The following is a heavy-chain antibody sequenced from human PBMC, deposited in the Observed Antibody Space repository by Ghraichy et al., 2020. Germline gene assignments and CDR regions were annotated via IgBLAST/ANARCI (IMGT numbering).Heavy chain of an antibody. Sequence: GALRLSCAASGFTFSSYSMNWVRQAPGKGLEWVSSISSSSSYIYYADSVKGRFTISRDNAKNSLYLQMNSLRAEDTAVYYCARDPRVAVAGTEGTVYWGQGTLVTVSS. D-gene: IGHD6-19*01. V-gene: IGHV3-21*01. CDR3: ARDPRVAVAGTEGTVY. J-gene: IGHJ4*02. CDR1: GFTFSSYS. CDR2: ISSSSSYI.